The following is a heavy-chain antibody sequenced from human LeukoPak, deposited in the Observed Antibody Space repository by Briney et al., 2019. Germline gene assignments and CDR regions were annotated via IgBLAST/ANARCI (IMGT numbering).Heavy chain of an antibody. J-gene: IGHJ4*02. D-gene: IGHD6-19*01. CDR2: MSYDGSNK. Sequence: GRSLRLSCAASGFTFSDYGMYWVRQAPGKGLDWVAFMSYDGSNKYYADSVKGRFTISRDNSKNTLYLQMNSLRAEDTAVYYCARDRYSSDWRRGIFDYWGQGTLVTVSS. CDR3: ARDRYSSDWRRGIFDY. V-gene: IGHV3-30*03. CDR1: GFTFSDYG.